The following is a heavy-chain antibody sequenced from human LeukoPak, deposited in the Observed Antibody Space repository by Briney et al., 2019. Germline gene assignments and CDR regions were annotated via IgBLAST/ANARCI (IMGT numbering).Heavy chain of an antibody. CDR1: GYTFTGYY. Sequence: ASVKVSCKASGYTFTGYYMHWVRQAPGQGLEWMGWINPNSGGTNYAQKFQGRVTMTRDTSISTAHMELSRLRSDDTAVYYCATLGQPTYCSSTSCLYGMDVRGQGTTVTVSS. CDR3: ATLGQPTYCSSTSCLYGMDV. J-gene: IGHJ6*02. D-gene: IGHD2-2*01. V-gene: IGHV1-2*02. CDR2: INPNSGGT.